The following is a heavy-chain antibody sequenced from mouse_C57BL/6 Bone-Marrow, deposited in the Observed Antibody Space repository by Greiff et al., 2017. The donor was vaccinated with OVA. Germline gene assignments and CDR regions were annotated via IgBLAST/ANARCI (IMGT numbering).Heavy chain of an antibody. D-gene: IGHD2-5*01. CDR1: GYTFTDYN. V-gene: IGHV1-22*01. CDR2: INPNNGGT. Sequence: VQLKQSGPELVKPGASVKMSCKASGYTFTDYNMHWVKQSHGKSLEWIGYINPNNGGTSYNQKFKGKATLTADKSSSTAYMQLSSLTSEDSAVYFCARDSNHRFDYWGQGTTLTVSS. J-gene: IGHJ2*01. CDR3: ARDSNHRFDY.